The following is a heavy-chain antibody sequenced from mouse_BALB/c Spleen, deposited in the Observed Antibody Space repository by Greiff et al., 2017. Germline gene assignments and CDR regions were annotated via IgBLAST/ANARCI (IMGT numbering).Heavy chain of an antibody. J-gene: IGHJ4*01. CDR1: GFTFTDYY. CDR2: IRNKANGYTT. V-gene: IGHV7-3*02. D-gene: IGHD1-1*01. Sequence: EVMLVESGGGLVQPGGSLRLSCATSGFTFTDYYMSWVRQPPGKALEWLGFIRNKANGYTTEYSASVKGRFTISRDNSQSILYLQMNTLRAEDSATYYCARDGGYYDPYAMDYWGQGTSVTVSS. CDR3: ARDGGYYDPYAMDY.